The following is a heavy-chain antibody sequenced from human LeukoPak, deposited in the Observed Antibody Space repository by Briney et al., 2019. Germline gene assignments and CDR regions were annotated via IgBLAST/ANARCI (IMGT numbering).Heavy chain of an antibody. CDR2: ISGSGGST. CDR1: GFTFSSYA. J-gene: IGHJ4*02. Sequence: PGGSLRLSCAASGFTFSSYAMSWVRQAPGKGLEWVSAISGSGGSTYYADSVKGRFTISRDNSKNTLCLQMNSLRAEDTAVYYCAKKSLYCSGGSCYSSFLPLDYWGQGTLVTVSS. CDR3: AKKSLYCSGGSCYSSFLPLDY. D-gene: IGHD2-15*01. V-gene: IGHV3-23*01.